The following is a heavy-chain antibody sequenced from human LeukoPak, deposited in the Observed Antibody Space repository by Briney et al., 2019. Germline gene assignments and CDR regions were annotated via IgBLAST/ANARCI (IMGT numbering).Heavy chain of an antibody. CDR1: GFTFSSYS. J-gene: IGHJ4*02. Sequence: GGSLRLSCAASGFTFSSYSMNWVRQAPGKGLEWVANIKQDGSEKYYVDSVKGRFTISRDNAKNSLYLQMNSLRAEDTAVYYCARDPGDRVGAENYFDYWGQGTLVTVSS. CDR3: ARDPGDRVGAENYFDY. CDR2: IKQDGSEK. D-gene: IGHD1-26*01. V-gene: IGHV3-7*01.